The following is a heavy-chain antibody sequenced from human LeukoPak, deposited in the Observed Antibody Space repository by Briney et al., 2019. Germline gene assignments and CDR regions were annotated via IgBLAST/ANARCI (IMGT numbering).Heavy chain of an antibody. D-gene: IGHD3-22*01. CDR1: GGSFSGYY. V-gene: IGHV4-34*01. CDR2: INHSGST. CDR3: ARRPHKTYYYDSSGYS. J-gene: IGHJ5*02. Sequence: SETLSLTCAVYGGSFSGYYWSWIRQPPGKGLEWIGEINHSGSTNYNTSLKSRVTISVDTSKDQFSLKLSSVTAADTAVYYCARRPHKTYYYDSSGYSWGQGTLVTVSS.